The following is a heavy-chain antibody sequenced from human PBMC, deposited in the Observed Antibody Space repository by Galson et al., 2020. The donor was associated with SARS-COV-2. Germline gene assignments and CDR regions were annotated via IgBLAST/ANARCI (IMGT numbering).Heavy chain of an antibody. CDR3: ARKRDYCGLDY. J-gene: IGHJ4*02. Sequence: GESLKISCAASGFIFSDFWMFWVRQTPGKGLEWVSRMKTDESGTSYADSVKGRFTISRDNARNTLYLQMSSLRADDTAVYYCARKRDYCGLDYWGQGTLVVVSS. V-gene: IGHV3-74*01. CDR2: MKTDESGT. CDR1: GFIFSDFW. D-gene: IGHD3-10*01.